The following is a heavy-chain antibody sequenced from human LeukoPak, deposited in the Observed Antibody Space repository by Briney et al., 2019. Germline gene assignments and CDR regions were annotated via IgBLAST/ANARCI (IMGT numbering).Heavy chain of an antibody. CDR2: INPNSGGT. J-gene: IGHJ4*02. Sequence: GASVKVSCKASGYTFTGYYMHWVRQAPGQGLEWMGWINPNSGGTNYVQKFQGRVTMTRDKSVSTAYMELSRLRSDDTAVYYCARQRGYSGYVLDYWGQGTLVTVCS. V-gene: IGHV1-2*02. CDR1: GYTFTGYY. D-gene: IGHD5-12*01. CDR3: ARQRGYSGYVLDY.